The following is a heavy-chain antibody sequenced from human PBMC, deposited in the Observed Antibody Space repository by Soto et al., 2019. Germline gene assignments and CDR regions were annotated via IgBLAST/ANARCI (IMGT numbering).Heavy chain of an antibody. CDR3: ARWSYLDY. D-gene: IGHD3-3*01. J-gene: IGHJ4*02. CDR1: GFSFGSYA. Sequence: DVQLWESGGGVVQPGGSLRLSCAASGFSFGSYALSWVRQAPGKGLEWLSTISGSDGKTFYADSVKGRFSISRDTSQSTLYLQMNSLRADDTAMYYCARWSYLDYWGQGTRVTVSS. V-gene: IGHV3-23*01. CDR2: ISGSDGKT.